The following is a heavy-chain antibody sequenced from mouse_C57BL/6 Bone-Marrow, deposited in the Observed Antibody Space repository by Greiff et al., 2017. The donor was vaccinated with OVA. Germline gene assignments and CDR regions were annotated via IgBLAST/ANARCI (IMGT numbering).Heavy chain of an antibody. CDR2: ISNLAYSI. CDR3: ARLYYDYGGDYWYFDV. Sequence: EVMLVESGGGLVQPGGSLKLSCAASGFTFSDYGMAWVRQAPRKGPEWVAFISNLAYSIYYADTVTGRFTISRENAKNTLYLEMSSLRSEDTAMYYCARLYYDYGGDYWYFDVWGTGTTVTVSS. J-gene: IGHJ1*03. D-gene: IGHD2-4*01. CDR1: GFTFSDYG. V-gene: IGHV5-15*04.